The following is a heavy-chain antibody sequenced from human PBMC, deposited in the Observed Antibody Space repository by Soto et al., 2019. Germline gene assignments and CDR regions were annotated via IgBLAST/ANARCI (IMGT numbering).Heavy chain of an antibody. Sequence: QVQLVQSGAEVKNPGSSVKFSCKTSGGTFTSYLIDWVRQAPGQGLEWMGGIIPAFGTAKYAQKFQGRVTITADKSTTTAYMELRTLTSEDTAVYYCARGLDQPPVGLYFDTWGQGTLVTVSS. CDR1: GGTFTSYL. V-gene: IGHV1-69*06. CDR3: ARGLDQPPVGLYFDT. J-gene: IGHJ4*02. CDR2: IIPAFGTA. D-gene: IGHD2-2*01.